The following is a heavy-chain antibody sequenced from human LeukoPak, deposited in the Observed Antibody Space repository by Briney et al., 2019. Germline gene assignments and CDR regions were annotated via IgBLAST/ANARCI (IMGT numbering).Heavy chain of an antibody. CDR1: GFTFSSYA. V-gene: IGHV3-30-3*01. J-gene: IGHJ4*02. CDR2: ISYDGSNK. D-gene: IGHD3-10*01. Sequence: GGSLRLSCAASGFTFSSYAMHWVRQAPGKGLEWVAVISYDGSNKYYADSVKGRFTISRDNSKNTLYLQMNSLRAEDTAVYYCARVPMTYGLGPAPPSSDYWGQGTLVTVSS. CDR3: ARVPMTYGLGPAPPSSDY.